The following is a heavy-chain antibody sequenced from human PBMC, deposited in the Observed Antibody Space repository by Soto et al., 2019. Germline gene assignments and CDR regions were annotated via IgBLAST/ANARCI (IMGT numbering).Heavy chain of an antibody. J-gene: IGHJ4*02. D-gene: IGHD3-3*01. CDR2: ISAYNGNT. Sequence: ASVKVSCKASGYTFTSYGMSWVRQAPGQGLEWMGWISAYNGNTIYAQKLQGRVTMTTDTSTSTAYMELRSLRSDDTAVYYCARANPSYYDFRDYYFDYWGQGTLVTVSS. CDR1: GYTFTSYG. V-gene: IGHV1-18*01. CDR3: ARANPSYYDFRDYYFDY.